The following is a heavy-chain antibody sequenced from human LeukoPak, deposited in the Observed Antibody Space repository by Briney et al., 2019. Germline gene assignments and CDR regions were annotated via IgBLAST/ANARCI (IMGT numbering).Heavy chain of an antibody. V-gene: IGHV4-39*07. Sequence: SETLSLTCTVSGGSISSSSYYWGWIRQPPGKGLEWIGSIYYSGSTYYNPSLKSRVTISVDTSKNQFSLKLSSVTAADTAVYYCARLGRCSSTSCQYYFDYWGQGTLVTVSS. J-gene: IGHJ4*02. CDR2: IYYSGST. CDR3: ARLGRCSSTSCQYYFDY. CDR1: GGSISSSSYY. D-gene: IGHD2-2*01.